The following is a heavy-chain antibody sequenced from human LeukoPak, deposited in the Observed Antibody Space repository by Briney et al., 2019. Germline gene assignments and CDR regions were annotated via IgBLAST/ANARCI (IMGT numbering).Heavy chain of an antibody. V-gene: IGHV3-21*01. CDR3: AREFSVVGNFDY. CDR1: GFLFSDFIDHT. D-gene: IGHD2-21*01. Sequence: GGSLRPSCADSGFLFSDFIDHTMVWVRQAPGKGLEWVSYISSSSTSISYADSVRGRFSISRDNAQRSLYLHMNSLRDEDTAVYYCAREFSVVGNFDYWGQGTLVIVSS. CDR2: ISSSSTSI. J-gene: IGHJ4*02.